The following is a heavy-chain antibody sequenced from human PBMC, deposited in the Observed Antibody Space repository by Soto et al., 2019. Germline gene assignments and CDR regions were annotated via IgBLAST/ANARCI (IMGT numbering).Heavy chain of an antibody. D-gene: IGHD2-21*01. Sequence: GGSLRLSCAASGFTFSSYAMHWVRQAPGKGLEWVAVISYDGSNKYYADSVKGRFTISRDNSKNTLYLQMNSLRAEDTAVYYFARDIAPSGLVSTSSSGMDAWAQGTT. CDR1: GFTFSSYA. V-gene: IGHV3-30-3*01. CDR2: ISYDGSNK. J-gene: IGHJ6*02. CDR3: ARDIAPSGLVSTSSSGMDA.